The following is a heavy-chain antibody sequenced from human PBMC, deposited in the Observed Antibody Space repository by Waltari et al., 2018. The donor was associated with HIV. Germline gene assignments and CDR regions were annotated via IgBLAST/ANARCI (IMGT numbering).Heavy chain of an antibody. CDR2: INYSGNT. Sequence: QVQLQESGPGLVKPSETLSLTCTVSGGSISTYYWSWIRQPPGKGLEGIGDINYSGNTNSNPALQSRVTISVDTSKNQFSRKLSSVTAADTAIYYCARLPADWGQGTLVTVSS. CDR1: GGSISTYY. CDR3: ARLPAD. V-gene: IGHV4-59*01. J-gene: IGHJ4*02.